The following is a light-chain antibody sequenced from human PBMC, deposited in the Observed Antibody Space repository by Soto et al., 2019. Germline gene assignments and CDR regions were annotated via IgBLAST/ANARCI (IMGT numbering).Light chain of an antibody. V-gene: IGKV3-20*01. CDR1: QSVSNHY. CDR2: GAS. J-gene: IGKJ1*01. CDR3: QQYGSSGT. Sequence: IVLKQSPGTLSPSPGERATLSCRASQSVSNHYLAWYQQKPGQAPRLLIYGASNRATGIPDRFSGSGSGTDFTLTISRLEPEDFAVYYCQQYGSSGTFGQGTKVDI.